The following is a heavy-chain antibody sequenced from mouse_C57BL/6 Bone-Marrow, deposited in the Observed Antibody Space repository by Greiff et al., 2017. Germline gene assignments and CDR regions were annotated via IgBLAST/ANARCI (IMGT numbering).Heavy chain of an antibody. V-gene: IGHV5-9-1*02. D-gene: IGHD2-3*01. Sequence: EVQLVESGEGLVKPGGSLKLSCAASGFTFSSYAMSWVRQTPEKRLEWVAYISSGGDYIYYADTVKGRFTISRDNARYNLYLQMSSLKSEDTAMYYCTRDGGQLNFDYGGQGTTLTVTS. CDR3: TRDGGQLNFDY. J-gene: IGHJ2*01. CDR1: GFTFSSYA. CDR2: ISSGGDYI.